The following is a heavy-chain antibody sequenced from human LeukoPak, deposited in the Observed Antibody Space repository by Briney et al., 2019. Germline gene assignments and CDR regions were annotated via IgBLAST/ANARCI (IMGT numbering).Heavy chain of an antibody. D-gene: IGHD3-22*01. CDR1: GFTFSSYT. CDR3: ARGSTYYDSSGQVPFDY. J-gene: IGHJ4*02. Sequence: GGSLRLSCAASGFTFSSYTMNWVRQAPGKGLEWVSSISTGSSYIYYADSVKGRFTISRDNGKNTLYLQMNSLRAEDTAVYYCARGSTYYDSSGQVPFDYWGQGTLVTVSS. V-gene: IGHV3-21*01. CDR2: ISTGSSYI.